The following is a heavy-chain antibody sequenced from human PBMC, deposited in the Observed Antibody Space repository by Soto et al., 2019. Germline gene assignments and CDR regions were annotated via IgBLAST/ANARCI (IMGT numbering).Heavy chain of an antibody. J-gene: IGHJ4*02. Sequence: EVQLLESGGGLVQPGGSLRLSCAASGFTFSSYAMSWVRQAPGKGLEWVSAISGSGGSTYYADSVKGRFTISRDNSKNTLYLPMNSLRAEDTAVYYCAKGYSSSSAEGYWGQGTLVTVSS. CDR3: AKGYSSSSAEGY. V-gene: IGHV3-23*01. CDR1: GFTFSSYA. CDR2: ISGSGGST. D-gene: IGHD6-6*01.